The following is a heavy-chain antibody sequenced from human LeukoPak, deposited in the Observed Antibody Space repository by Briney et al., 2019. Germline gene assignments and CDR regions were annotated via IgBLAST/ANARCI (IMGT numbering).Heavy chain of an antibody. CDR3: AKEVDCPSDCLFFHS. J-gene: IGHJ4*02. CDR2: ISYDESNK. D-gene: IGHD2-21*02. CDR1: GFTFSSYA. Sequence: PGGSLRLSCAASGFTFSSYAMNWVRQAPGKGLEWVAVISYDESNKYYADSVRGRFTISRDNFKNTLYLQMNSLRTEDTALYHCAKEVDCPSDCLFFHSWGQGTLVTVSS. V-gene: IGHV3-30*04.